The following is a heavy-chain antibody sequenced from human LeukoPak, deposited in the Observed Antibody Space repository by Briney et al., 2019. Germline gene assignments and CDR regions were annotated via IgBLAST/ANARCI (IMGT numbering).Heavy chain of an antibody. CDR1: GFTVSRNY. V-gene: IGHV3-53*01. D-gene: IGHD3-9*01. CDR3: ARDLHLLTGYGEYYYYGMDV. Sequence: GGSLRLSCAASGFTVSRNYMSWVRQAPGKGLEWVSVIYSGGSTYYADSVKGRFTISRDNSKNTLYLQMNSLRAEDTAVYYCARDLHLLTGYGEYYYYGMDVWGQGTTVTVSS. CDR2: IYSGGST. J-gene: IGHJ6*02.